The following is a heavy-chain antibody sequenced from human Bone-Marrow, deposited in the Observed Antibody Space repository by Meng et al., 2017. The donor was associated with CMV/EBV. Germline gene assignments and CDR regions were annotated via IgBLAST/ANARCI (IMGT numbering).Heavy chain of an antibody. CDR1: GGTFSSYA. V-gene: IGHV1-69*10. D-gene: IGHD2-2*01. Sequence: SVKVSCKASGGTFSSYAISWVRQAPGQGLEWMGGIIPILGIANYAQKFQGRVTMTRDTSISTAYMELSRLRSDDTAVYYCAREGSSTSCGYWGQGTLVTVSS. CDR2: IIPILGIA. CDR3: AREGSSTSCGY. J-gene: IGHJ4*02.